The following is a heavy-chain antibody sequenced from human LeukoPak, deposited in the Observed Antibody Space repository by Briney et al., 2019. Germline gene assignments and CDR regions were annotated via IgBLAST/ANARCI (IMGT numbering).Heavy chain of an antibody. D-gene: IGHD3-3*01. CDR1: GYTFTSYG. CDR2: INAYNGNT. CDR3: ARDGGRYYDFWSGYYYYMDV. J-gene: IGHJ6*03. Sequence: GASVKVSCKASGYTFTSYGISWVRQAPGQGLEWMGWINAYNGNTNYAQKLQGRVTMTTDTSTSTAYMELRSLRSDDTAVYYCARDGGRYYDFWSGYYYYMDVWGKGTTVTVSS. V-gene: IGHV1-18*01.